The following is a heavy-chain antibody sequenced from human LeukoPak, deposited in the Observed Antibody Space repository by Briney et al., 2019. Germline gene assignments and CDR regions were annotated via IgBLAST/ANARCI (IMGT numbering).Heavy chain of an antibody. CDR2: INPHNGGT. V-gene: IGHV1-2*02. J-gene: IGHJ6*03. CDR3: AREAASFGTSLGYMDV. Sequence: ASVKVSCKASGYTFIDNYIHWVRQAPGQGLEWMGWINPHNGGTKYALKFQGRVTMTSDRSTTTVHMEVTRLRSDDTAVFYCAREAASFGTSLGYMDVWGKGTTVTVS. CDR1: GYTFIDNY. D-gene: IGHD2-15*01.